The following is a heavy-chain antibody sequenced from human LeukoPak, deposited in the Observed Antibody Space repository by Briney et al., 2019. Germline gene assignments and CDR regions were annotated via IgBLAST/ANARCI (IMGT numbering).Heavy chain of an antibody. J-gene: IGHJ4*02. D-gene: IGHD3-22*01. Sequence: GRSLRLSCAASGFTFSSYAMSWVRQAPGKGLEWVSAISGSGGSTYYADSVKGRFTISRDNSKNTLYLQMNSLRAEDTAVYYCAKGDNKYYYDSSGYFGWGQGTLVTVSS. CDR2: ISGSGGST. CDR3: AKGDNKYYYDSSGYFG. CDR1: GFTFSSYA. V-gene: IGHV3-23*01.